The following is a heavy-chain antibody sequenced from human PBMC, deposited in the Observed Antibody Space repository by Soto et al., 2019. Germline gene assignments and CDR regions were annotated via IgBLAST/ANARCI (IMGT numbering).Heavy chain of an antibody. Sequence: PSETLSLTCTVSGGSISSGGYYWSWIRQHPGKGLEWIGYIYYSGSTYYNPSLKSRVTISVDTSKNKFSLKLSSVTAADTAVYYFASSELGRLVKEAGYYYYGMDVWGQGTTVTVSS. CDR3: ASSELGRLVKEAGYYYYGMDV. CDR1: GGSISSGGYY. V-gene: IGHV4-31*03. J-gene: IGHJ6*02. CDR2: IYYSGST. D-gene: IGHD1-26*01.